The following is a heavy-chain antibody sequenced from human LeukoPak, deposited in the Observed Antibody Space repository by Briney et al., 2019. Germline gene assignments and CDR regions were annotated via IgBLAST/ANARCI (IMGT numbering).Heavy chain of an antibody. CDR1: GFAFSNYG. CDR3: ARDKRRDGYKSDAFDI. V-gene: IGHV3-33*01. D-gene: IGHD5-24*01. Sequence: GGSLRLSCAASGFAFSNYGMHWVRQAPGKGLEWVALIWYDGSNEYYADSVKGRFTISRDNSKNTLYLQMNSLRAEDTAVYHCARDKRRDGYKSDAFDIWGQGTMVTVSS. J-gene: IGHJ3*02. CDR2: IWYDGSNE.